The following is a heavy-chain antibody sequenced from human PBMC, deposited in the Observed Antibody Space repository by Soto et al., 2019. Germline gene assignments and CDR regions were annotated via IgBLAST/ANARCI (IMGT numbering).Heavy chain of an antibody. J-gene: IGHJ4*02. CDR2: IYSGGST. Sequence: GGSLRLSCAASGFTVSSNYMSWVRQAPGKGLEWVSVIYSGGSTYYADSVKGRFTISRHNSKNTLYLQMNSLRAEDTAVYYCARGWGSGWSSPLDYWGQGTLVTVSS. CDR1: GFTVSSNY. D-gene: IGHD6-19*01. CDR3: ARGWGSGWSSPLDY. V-gene: IGHV3-53*04.